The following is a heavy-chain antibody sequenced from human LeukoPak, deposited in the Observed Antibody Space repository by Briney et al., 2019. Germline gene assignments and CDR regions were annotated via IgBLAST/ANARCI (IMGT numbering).Heavy chain of an antibody. Sequence: ASVKVSFKASGYTFTIYDINWVRQAPGQGLEWMGWMNPNSANTAYAQKFQGRVTITRNTSTSTAYMELSSLRSEDTAVYYCARAGIGFTDYWGQGTLVTVSS. CDR2: MNPNSANT. V-gene: IGHV1-8*03. D-gene: IGHD3-3*01. J-gene: IGHJ4*02. CDR1: GYTFTIYD. CDR3: ARAGIGFTDY.